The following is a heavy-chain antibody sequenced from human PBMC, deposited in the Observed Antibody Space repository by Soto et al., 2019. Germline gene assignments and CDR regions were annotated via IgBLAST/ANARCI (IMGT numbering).Heavy chain of an antibody. CDR3: ARENCSSTSCYSPSAGYYGMDV. Sequence: QVQLVQSGAEVKKPGSSVKVSCKASGGTFSSYTISWVRQAPGQGLEWMGRIIPILGIANYAQKFQGRVTITQDKSTSTAYMELSSLRSEDTAVYYCARENCSSTSCYSPSAGYYGMDVWGQGTTVTVSS. J-gene: IGHJ6*02. V-gene: IGHV1-69*08. CDR2: IIPILGIA. CDR1: GGTFSSYT. D-gene: IGHD2-2*01.